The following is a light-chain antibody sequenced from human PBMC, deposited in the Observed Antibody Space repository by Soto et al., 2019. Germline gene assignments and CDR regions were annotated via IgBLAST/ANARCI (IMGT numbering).Light chain of an antibody. V-gene: IGLV1-40*01. CDR3: QSYDSSLSGYV. CDR2: GAI. CDR1: RSNIGAGYD. J-gene: IGLJ1*01. Sequence: QSVLTQPPSVSGAPGQWVTVSCTGSRSNIGAGYDVHWYQQLPGTAPKLLIYGAINRPSGVPDRFSGSKSGTSASLAITGLQAEDEADYYCQSYDSSLSGYVFGTGTKVTVL.